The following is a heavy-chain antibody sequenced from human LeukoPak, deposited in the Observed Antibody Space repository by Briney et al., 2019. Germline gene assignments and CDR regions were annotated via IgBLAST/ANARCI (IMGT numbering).Heavy chain of an antibody. V-gene: IGHV1-8*01. D-gene: IGHD3-3*01. J-gene: IGHJ3*02. CDR3: ARDFWSGYYGGDAFDI. Sequence: ASVKVSCKASGYTLTSYDVNWVRQATGQGLEWMGWMNPNSGRTGYAQKFQGRVTITRNTSISTAYMELSSLRSEDTAVYYCARDFWSGYYGGDAFDIWGQGTMVTVSS. CDR2: MNPNSGRT. CDR1: GYTLTSYD.